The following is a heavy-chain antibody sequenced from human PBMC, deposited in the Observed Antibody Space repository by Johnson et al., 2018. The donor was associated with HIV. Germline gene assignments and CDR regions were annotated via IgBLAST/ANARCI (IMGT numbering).Heavy chain of an antibody. CDR3: AKSRGSYLFDAFDI. J-gene: IGHJ3*02. V-gene: IGHV3-30*02. Sequence: QVQLVESGGGVVQPGRSLRLSCAASGFTFSSYGMHWVRQAPGKGLEWVAFIRYDGSNKYYADSVKGRFTISRDNSKNTLYLQMNSLRAEDTAVYYCAKSRGSYLFDAFDIWGQGTMVTVSS. CDR2: IRYDGSNK. D-gene: IGHD1-26*01. CDR1: GFTFSSYG.